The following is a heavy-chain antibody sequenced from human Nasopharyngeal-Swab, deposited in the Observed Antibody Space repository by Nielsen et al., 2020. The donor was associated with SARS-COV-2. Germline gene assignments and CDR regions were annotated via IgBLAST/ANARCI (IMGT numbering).Heavy chain of an antibody. Sequence: QTPEKGLEWIGYIYYSVSTYYNPSLKSRVTISVDTSKKQCSMKLSSVRAADTAVYYCARGGGYSYGTWVWFDPWGQGTLVTVSS. J-gene: IGHJ5*02. D-gene: IGHD5-18*01. V-gene: IGHV4-31*02. CDR2: IYYSVST. CDR3: ARGGGYSYGTWVWFDP.